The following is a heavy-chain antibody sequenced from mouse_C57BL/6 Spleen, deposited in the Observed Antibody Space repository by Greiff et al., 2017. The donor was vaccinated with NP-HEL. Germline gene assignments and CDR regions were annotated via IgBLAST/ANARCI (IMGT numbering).Heavy chain of an antibody. V-gene: IGHV1-52*01. Sequence: QVQLQQPGAELVRPGSSVKLSCKASGYTFTSYWMHWVKQRPIQGLEWIGNIDPSDSETHSNQKFKDKATLTVDKSSSTAYMQLSSLTSEDSAVYYCARGPTVVEDYAMDYWGQGTSVTVSS. CDR1: GYTFTSYW. D-gene: IGHD1-1*01. CDR3: ARGPTVVEDYAMDY. CDR2: IDPSDSET. J-gene: IGHJ4*01.